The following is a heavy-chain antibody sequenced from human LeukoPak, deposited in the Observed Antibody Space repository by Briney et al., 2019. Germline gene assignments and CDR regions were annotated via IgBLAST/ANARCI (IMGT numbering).Heavy chain of an antibody. V-gene: IGHV4-59*01. Sequence: SETLSLTCTVSGGSISSYYWSWIRQPPGKGLEWIGYIYYSGSTNYNPSLKSRVTIAVDTSKNQFSLKLSSVTAADTAVYYCARASHLYDILTGYVFDYWGQGTLGTVSA. CDR3: ARASHLYDILTGYVFDY. D-gene: IGHD3-9*01. CDR2: IYYSGST. CDR1: GGSISSYY. J-gene: IGHJ4*02.